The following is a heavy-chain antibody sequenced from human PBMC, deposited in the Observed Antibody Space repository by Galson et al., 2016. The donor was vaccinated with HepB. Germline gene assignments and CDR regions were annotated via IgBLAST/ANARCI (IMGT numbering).Heavy chain of an antibody. CDR3: ARGPSVPLSGDY. Sequence: SVKVSCKASGYRFSDYGILWVRQAPGQGLQWMAWISAYTGEIYYAHNFRDRVTVTTDTSTSTAYMELRGLISDDTAMYYCARGPSVPLSGDYWGQGTLVTVSS. CDR2: ISAYTGEI. D-gene: IGHD2-2*01. J-gene: IGHJ4*02. CDR1: GYRFSDYG. V-gene: IGHV1-18*01.